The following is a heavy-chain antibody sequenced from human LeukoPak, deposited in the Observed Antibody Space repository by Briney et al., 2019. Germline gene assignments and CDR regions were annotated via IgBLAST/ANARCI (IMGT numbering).Heavy chain of an antibody. CDR1: GCTFTSYY. CDR3: ARGGAIFGVVIDNWFDP. CDR2: INPSGGST. D-gene: IGHD3-3*01. V-gene: IGHV1-46*01. J-gene: IGHJ5*02. Sequence: GASVKVSCKASGCTFTSYYMHWVRQAPGQGLEWMGIINPSGGSTSYAQKFQGRVTMTRDMSTSTVYMELSSLRSEDTAVYYCARGGAIFGVVIDNWFDPWGQGTLVTVSS.